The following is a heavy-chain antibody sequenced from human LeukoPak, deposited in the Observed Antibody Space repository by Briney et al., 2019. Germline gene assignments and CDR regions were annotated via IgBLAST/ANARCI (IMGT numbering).Heavy chain of an antibody. CDR1: GYTFTGYY. CDR3: ARGVDYDFWSGSGYYMDV. CDR2: INPNSGGT. D-gene: IGHD3-3*01. Sequence: WASVKVSCKASGYTFTGYYMHWVRQAPGQGLEWMGRINPNSGGTNYAQKFQGRVTMTRDTSISTAYMELSRLRSDDTAVYYCARGVDYDFWSGSGYYMDVWGKGTTVTVSS. J-gene: IGHJ6*03. V-gene: IGHV1-2*06.